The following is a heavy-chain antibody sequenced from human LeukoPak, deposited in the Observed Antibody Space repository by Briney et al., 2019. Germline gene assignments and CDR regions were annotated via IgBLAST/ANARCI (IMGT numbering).Heavy chain of an antibody. D-gene: IGHD3-22*01. CDR2: IYYSGST. V-gene: IGHV4-59*01. Sequence: SSETLSLTCTVAGGSISSDYGSWIRQPPGKGLEWIGYIYYSGSTNYNPSLKSRVTISVDTSKNQFSLKLSSVTAADTAVYYCARFNYYDSSGYSWYFDLWGRGTLVTVSS. CDR1: GGSISSDY. J-gene: IGHJ2*01. CDR3: ARFNYYDSSGYSWYFDL.